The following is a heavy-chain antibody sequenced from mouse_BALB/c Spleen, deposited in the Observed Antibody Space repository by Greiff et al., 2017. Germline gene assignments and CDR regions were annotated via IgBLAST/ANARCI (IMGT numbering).Heavy chain of an antibody. CDR3: ARGGRYYYAMDY. CDR1: GFTFTDYY. Sequence: EVQLVESGGGLVQPGGSLRLYCATSGFTFTDYYMSWVRQPPGKALEWLGFIRNKANGYTTEYSASVKGRFTISRDNSQSILYLQMNTLRAEDSATYYCARGGRYYYAMDYWGQGTSVTVSS. V-gene: IGHV7-3*02. CDR2: IRNKANGYTT. J-gene: IGHJ4*01.